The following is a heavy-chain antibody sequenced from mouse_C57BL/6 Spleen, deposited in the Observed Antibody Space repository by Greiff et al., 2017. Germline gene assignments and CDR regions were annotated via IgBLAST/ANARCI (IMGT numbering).Heavy chain of an antibody. CDR1: GYSFTGYF. CDR3: ARFDGSSFAMDY. V-gene: IGHV1-20*01. Sequence: EVQLQQSGPELVKPGDSVKISCKASGYSFTGYFMNWVMQSHGKSLEWIGRINPYNGDTFYNQKFKGKATLTVDKSSSTAHMELRSLTSEDSAVYYCARFDGSSFAMDYWGQGTSVTVSS. D-gene: IGHD1-1*01. CDR2: INPYNGDT. J-gene: IGHJ4*01.